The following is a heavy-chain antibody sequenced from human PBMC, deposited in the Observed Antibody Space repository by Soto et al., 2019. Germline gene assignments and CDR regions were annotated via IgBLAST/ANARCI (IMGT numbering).Heavy chain of an antibody. CDR2: ITYDGSFQ. Sequence: GGSLRLSCQASGFNFDNYGMHWVRQAPGKGLEWVAVITYDGSFQYYADSVKGRFTISRDNSKNTLSLHLNTLKPEDTAVYHCAKDRVGGTFYTPLAFWRQGTLVTVSS. V-gene: IGHV3-30*18. D-gene: IGHD1-7*01. CDR3: AKDRVGGTFYTPLAF. J-gene: IGHJ4*02. CDR1: GFNFDNYG.